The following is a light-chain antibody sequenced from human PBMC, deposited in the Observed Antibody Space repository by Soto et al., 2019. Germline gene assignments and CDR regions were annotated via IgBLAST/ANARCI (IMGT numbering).Light chain of an antibody. CDR3: SSYAGSNTYV. CDR1: NTDVGQDKS. V-gene: IGLV2-14*01. CDR2: EVT. Sequence: QSALTQPASVSGSRGQSIIISCVGRNTDVGQDKSVSWYQQGPGKAPKLLIFEVTNRPSGVSNRFSSSRSGNTASLTISGLQADDEGDYYCSSYAGSNTYVFGTGTKVTVL. J-gene: IGLJ1*01.